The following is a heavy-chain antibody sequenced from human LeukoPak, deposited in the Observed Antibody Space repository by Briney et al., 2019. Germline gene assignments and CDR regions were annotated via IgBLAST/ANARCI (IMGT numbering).Heavy chain of an antibody. CDR2: IYYSGAT. Sequence: SETLSLTCSASGGSISSHYWSWIRQPPGKGPEWIGDIYYSGATNYNPSLISRVTISVDTSKNQFSLKVTSVTAADTAVYYCATGQVDYFYYMDVWGKGTTVTVSS. V-gene: IGHV4-59*11. CDR1: GGSISSHY. J-gene: IGHJ6*03. CDR3: ATGQVDYFYYMDV.